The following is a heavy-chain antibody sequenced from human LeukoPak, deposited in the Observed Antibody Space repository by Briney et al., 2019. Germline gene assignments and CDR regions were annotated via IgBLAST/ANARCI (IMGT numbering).Heavy chain of an antibody. J-gene: IGHJ4*02. CDR1: GGSFSGYY. Sequence: PSETLSLTCAVYGGSFSGYYWGWLRQPPGKGLEWIGSIYYNGNTYYNPSLRGRASVSVDTSNNQFSLKLTSVTAIDTAVYYCARRAVGMAIDHWGQGTLVTVSS. V-gene: IGHV4-39*01. D-gene: IGHD5-24*01. CDR3: ARRAVGMAIDH. CDR2: IYYNGNT.